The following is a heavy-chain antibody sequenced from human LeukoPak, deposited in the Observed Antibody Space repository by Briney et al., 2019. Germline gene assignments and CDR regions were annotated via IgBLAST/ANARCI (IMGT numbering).Heavy chain of an antibody. J-gene: IGHJ3*02. CDR3: ARGEFHLPFDI. D-gene: IGHD3-10*01. V-gene: IGHV3-7*04. CDR2: IKQDGSEK. CDR1: GFTFSNYW. Sequence: GGSLRLSCAASGFTFSNYWMSWVRQAPGKGLEWVANIKQDGSEKYYVDSVKGRLTISRDNAKSSLYLQMDSLRAEDTAVYYCARGEFHLPFDIWGQGTMVTLSS.